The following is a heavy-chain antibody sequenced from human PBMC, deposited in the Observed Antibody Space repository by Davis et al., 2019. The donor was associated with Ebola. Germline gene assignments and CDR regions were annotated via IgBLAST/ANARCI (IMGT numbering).Heavy chain of an antibody. J-gene: IGHJ4*02. D-gene: IGHD4-23*01. CDR3: AKEKGDYGGNEFDY. CDR1: GFTFSGSA. CDR2: IRSKANSYAT. Sequence: GESLKISCAASGFTFSGSAMHWVRQASGKGLEWVGRIRSKANSYATAYAASVKGRLTISRDNSKNTLYLQMNSLRAEDTAVYYCAKEKGDYGGNEFDYWGQGTLVTVSS. V-gene: IGHV3-73*01.